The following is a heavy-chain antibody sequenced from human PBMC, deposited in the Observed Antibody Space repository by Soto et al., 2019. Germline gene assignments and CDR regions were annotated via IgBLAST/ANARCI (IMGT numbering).Heavy chain of an antibody. J-gene: IGHJ6*02. V-gene: IGHV1-69*12. CDR1: GGTFSSYA. Sequence: QVQLVQSGAEVKKPGSSVKVSCKASGGTFSSYAISWVRQAPGQGLEWMGGIIPIFGTANYAQKFQGRVTIXXDXSXITAYMELSSLRSEDTAVYYCARVERRYPPLVGMDVWGQGTTVTVSS. CDR2: IIPIFGTA. CDR3: ARVERRYPPLVGMDV. D-gene: IGHD1-1*01.